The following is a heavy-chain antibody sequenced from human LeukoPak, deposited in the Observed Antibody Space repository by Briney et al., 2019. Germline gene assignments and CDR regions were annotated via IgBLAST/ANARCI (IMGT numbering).Heavy chain of an antibody. D-gene: IGHD3-9*01. CDR1: GFTFGDYA. V-gene: IGHV3-49*03. Sequence: GGSLRLSCTASGFTFGDYAMSWFRQAPGKGLEWVGFIRSKAYGGTTEYAASVKGRFTISRDDSKSIAYLQMNSLKTEDTAVYYCAKGYLPIRYFDWLDPGYFDLWGRGTLVTVSS. CDR2: IRSKAYGGTT. CDR3: AKGYLPIRYFDWLDPGYFDL. J-gene: IGHJ2*01.